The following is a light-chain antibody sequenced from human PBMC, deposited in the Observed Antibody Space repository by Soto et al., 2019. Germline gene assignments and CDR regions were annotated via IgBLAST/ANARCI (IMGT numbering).Light chain of an antibody. CDR1: QTVNSN. Sequence: EIVMTQSPAILSVSPGERATLSCRASQTVNSNLAWYQQKPGQAPRLLIYGASTRATGIPARFSGSGSGTEFTLTISSLQSEDFAVYYCQQYNNWPRTFGQGTKVDIK. J-gene: IGKJ1*01. V-gene: IGKV3-15*01. CDR3: QQYNNWPRT. CDR2: GAS.